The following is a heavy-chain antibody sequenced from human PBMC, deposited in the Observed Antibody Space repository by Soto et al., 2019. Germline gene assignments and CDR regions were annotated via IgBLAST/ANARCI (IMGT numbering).Heavy chain of an antibody. J-gene: IGHJ4*02. CDR3: ASSSGNNYGVGTNYYFDY. Sequence: QVQLVQSGAEVKKPGSSVTVSCKTSGGTFSTYSIVWVRQAPGEGLEWMGGIIPIFGTATYAQKFQDRVTITEDKSTNTAFMELSSLKSEDTAIDYCASSSGNNYGVGTNYYFDYWGQGPLVTVSS. V-gene: IGHV1-69*06. CDR1: GGTFSTYS. CDR2: IIPIFGTA. D-gene: IGHD1-26*01.